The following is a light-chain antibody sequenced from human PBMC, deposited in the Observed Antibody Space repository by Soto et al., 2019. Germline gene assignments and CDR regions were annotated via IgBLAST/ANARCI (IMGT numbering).Light chain of an antibody. CDR1: SSDVGGYKY. J-gene: IGLJ1*01. V-gene: IGLV2-14*01. CDR3: SSYTSSSTRV. CDR2: DVS. Sequence: QSALTQPASVSGSPGQSITISCTGTSSDVGGYKYVSWYQQHPGEAPKLMIYDVSNRPSGVSNRFSGSKSGNTASLTISGLQAEDEADYYCSSYTSSSTRVFGTGTK.